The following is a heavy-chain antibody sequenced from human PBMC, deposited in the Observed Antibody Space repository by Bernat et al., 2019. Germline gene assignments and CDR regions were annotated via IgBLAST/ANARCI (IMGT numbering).Heavy chain of an antibody. D-gene: IGHD1-26*01. Sequence: EVQLVESGGGLVKPGGSLRLSCAASGFTFSNAWMSWVRQAPGKGLEWVGRIKSKTDGGTTDYVAPVKGRFTISRDDSKNTLYLQMNSLKTEDTAVYYCTSRGSYYYYGMDVWGQGTTVTISS. CDR3: TSRGSYYYYGMDV. CDR2: IKSKTDGGTT. J-gene: IGHJ6*02. CDR1: GFTFSNAW. V-gene: IGHV3-15*01.